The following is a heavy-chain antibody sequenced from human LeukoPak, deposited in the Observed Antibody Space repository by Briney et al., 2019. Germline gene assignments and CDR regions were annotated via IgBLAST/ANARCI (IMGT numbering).Heavy chain of an antibody. CDR1: GGSFSGYY. D-gene: IGHD5-18*01. CDR2: INHSGST. CDR3: ARDRRQGYSYGFSYYYGMDV. V-gene: IGHV4-34*01. Sequence: SETLSLTCAVYGGSFSGYYWSWIRQPPGKGLEWIGEINHSGSTNYNPALKRRGTISVPTSKHQFSLQQSSVTAADPPVYYCARDRRQGYSYGFSYYYGMDVWGQGTTVTVSS. J-gene: IGHJ6*02.